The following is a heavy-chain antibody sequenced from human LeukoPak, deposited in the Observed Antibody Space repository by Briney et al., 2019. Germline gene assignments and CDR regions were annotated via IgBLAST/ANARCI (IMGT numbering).Heavy chain of an antibody. Sequence: SETLSLTCTVSGGSISSSSYYWGWIRQPPGKGLEWIGSIYYSGSTYYNPSLKSRVTISVDTSKNQFSLKLSSVTAADTAVYYCARGGAYCGGDCYLDYWGQGTLVTVSS. D-gene: IGHD2-21*02. V-gene: IGHV4-39*07. CDR1: GGSISSSSYY. CDR2: IYYSGST. J-gene: IGHJ4*02. CDR3: ARGGAYCGGDCYLDY.